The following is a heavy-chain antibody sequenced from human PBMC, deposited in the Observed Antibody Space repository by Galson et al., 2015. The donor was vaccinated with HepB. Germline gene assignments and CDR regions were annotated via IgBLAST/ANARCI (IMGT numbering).Heavy chain of an antibody. CDR2: ISGSGGST. V-gene: IGHV3-23*01. CDR1: GFTFSSYA. Sequence: SLRLSCAASGFTFSSYAMSWVRQAPGKGLEWVSAISGSGGSTYYADSVKGRFTISRDNSKNTLYLQMNSLRAEDTAVYYCAKDRGHSGWPDDAFDIWGQGTMVTVSS. CDR3: AKDRGHSGWPDDAFDI. D-gene: IGHD5-12*01. J-gene: IGHJ3*02.